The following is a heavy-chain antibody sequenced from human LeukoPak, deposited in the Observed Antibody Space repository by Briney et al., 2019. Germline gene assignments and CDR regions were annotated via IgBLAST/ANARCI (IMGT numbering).Heavy chain of an antibody. D-gene: IGHD3-9*01. CDR3: ARDHDDILTCYYMADY. Sequence: ASVKVSCKASGYTFTGYYMHWVRQAPGQGLEWMGWINPNSGGTNYAQKFQGRVTMTRDTSISTAYMELSRLRSDDTAVYYCARDHDDILTCYYMADYWGQGTLVTVSS. V-gene: IGHV1-2*02. CDR2: INPNSGGT. CDR1: GYTFTGYY. J-gene: IGHJ4*02.